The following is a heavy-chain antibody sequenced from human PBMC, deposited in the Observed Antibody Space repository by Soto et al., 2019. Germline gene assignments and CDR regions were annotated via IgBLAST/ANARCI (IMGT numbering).Heavy chain of an antibody. D-gene: IGHD6-6*01. J-gene: IGHJ4*02. V-gene: IGHV4-34*01. CDR2: INHSGST. CDR1: GGSFSGYY. CDR3: AREIAARSVGSYFDY. Sequence: SETLSLTCAVYGGSFSGYYWSWIRQPPGKGLEWIGEINHSGSTNYNPSLKSRVTISVDTSKSQFSLKLSSVTAADTAVYYCAREIAARSVGSYFDYWGQGTLVTVSS.